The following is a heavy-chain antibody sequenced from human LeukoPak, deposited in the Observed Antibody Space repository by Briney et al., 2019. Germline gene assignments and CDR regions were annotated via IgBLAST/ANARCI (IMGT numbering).Heavy chain of an antibody. CDR3: AKDSQYYYGPMDV. CDR1: GFTFSSYG. J-gene: IGHJ6*02. Sequence: GGSLRLSCAASGFTFSSYGMHWVRQAPGKGLEWVSGISWNSGTIGYADSVKGRFTISRDNAKNSLYLQMNSLRAEDTALYYCAKDSQYYYGPMDVWGQGTTVTVSS. V-gene: IGHV3-9*01. CDR2: ISWNSGTI. D-gene: IGHD3-10*01.